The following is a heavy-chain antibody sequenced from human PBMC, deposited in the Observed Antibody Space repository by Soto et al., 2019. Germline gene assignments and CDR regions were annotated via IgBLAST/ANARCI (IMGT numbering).Heavy chain of an antibody. CDR2: IYPGDSDT. V-gene: IGHV5-51*01. Sequence: GESLKISCKGSGYSFTSYWIGWVRQMPGKGLEWMGIIYPGDSDTRYSPSFQGQVTISADKSISTAYLQWSSLKASDTAMYYCARTVAGNPDCYYYYGMDVWGQGTTVTVSS. CDR3: ARTVAGNPDCYYYYGMDV. J-gene: IGHJ6*02. D-gene: IGHD6-19*01. CDR1: GYSFTSYW.